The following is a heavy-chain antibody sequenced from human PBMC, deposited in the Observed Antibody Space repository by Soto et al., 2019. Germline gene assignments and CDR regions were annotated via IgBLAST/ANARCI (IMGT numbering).Heavy chain of an antibody. CDR1: GGSFSGYY. V-gene: IGHV4-34*01. CDR3: ARDRIGGYCSSTSCQPYGMDV. Sequence: PSETLSLTCAVYGGSFSGYYWSWIRQPPGKGLEWIGEINHSGSTNYNPSLKSRVTISVDTSKNQFSLKLSSVTAADTAVYYCARDRIGGYCSSTSCQPYGMDVWGQGTTVTVSS. CDR2: INHSGST. J-gene: IGHJ6*02. D-gene: IGHD2-2*01.